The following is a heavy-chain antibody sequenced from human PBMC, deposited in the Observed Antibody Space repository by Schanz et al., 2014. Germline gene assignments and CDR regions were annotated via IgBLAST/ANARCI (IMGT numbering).Heavy chain of an antibody. CDR1: GFTFNTYL. Sequence: VRVVESGGDLVLPGGSLRLSCDGSGFTFNTYLMGWVRQVPGKGLEWVATISEDGSEKNYGDSVKGRFAVSRDNSKNSVDLQMNSLRAEDTAVYYCARDRWDWNNAFDIWGQGTMVTVSS. CDR2: ISEDGSEK. J-gene: IGHJ3*02. CDR3: ARDRWDWNNAFDI. V-gene: IGHV3-7*03. D-gene: IGHD1-1*01.